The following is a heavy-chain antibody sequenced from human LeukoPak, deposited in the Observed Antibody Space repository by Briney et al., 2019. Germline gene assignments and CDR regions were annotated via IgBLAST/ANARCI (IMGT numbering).Heavy chain of an antibody. CDR1: GFTFSTYW. D-gene: IGHD6-19*01. Sequence: QAGGSLRLSCEASGFTFSTYWMGWVRQAPGKGPEWVANIHPDGSETSYVDSVKGRFTISRDNARKSMFLQMNSLGAEDAAVYYCVRWGVEAGTDYWGQGTLVTVSS. CDR2: IHPDGSET. CDR3: VRWGVEAGTDY. V-gene: IGHV3-7*01. J-gene: IGHJ4*02.